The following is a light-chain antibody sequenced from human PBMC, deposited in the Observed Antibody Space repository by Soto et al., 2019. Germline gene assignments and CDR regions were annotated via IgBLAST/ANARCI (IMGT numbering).Light chain of an antibody. CDR2: NVS. V-gene: IGLV2-14*01. J-gene: IGLJ1*01. CDR1: SSDVGGYNY. CDR3: TSSTSGSLYV. Sequence: ALTQAASVSGSAGQSITISCTGTSSDVGGYNYVSWYQQFPGKVPKLLIYNVSNRPSGVSNRFSGSKSGNTASLTISGLQAEDEADYFCTSSTSGSLYVFGTGTKVTVL.